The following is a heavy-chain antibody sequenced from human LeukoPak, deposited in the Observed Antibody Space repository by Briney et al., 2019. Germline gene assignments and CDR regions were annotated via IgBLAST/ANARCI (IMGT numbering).Heavy chain of an antibody. J-gene: IGHJ4*02. CDR1: GFTFSSYG. CDR3: ASLGYCSSNNCYEGC. V-gene: IGHV3-33*01. Sequence: GGSLRLSCAASGFTFSSYGMHWVRQAPGKGLEWVAVIRNDGSNQYYVDSVKGRFTISRDNPKNTLHLQMNSLRAEDTAVYYCASLGYCSSNNCYEGCWGQGTLVTVSS. D-gene: IGHD2-2*01. CDR2: IRNDGSNQ.